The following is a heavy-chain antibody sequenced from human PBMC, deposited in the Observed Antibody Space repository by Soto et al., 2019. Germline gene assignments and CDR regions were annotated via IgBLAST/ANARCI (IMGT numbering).Heavy chain of an antibody. J-gene: IGHJ4*02. CDR1: GFTFSSYA. CDR3: AKPLQVY. CDR2: ISGSGVSA. Sequence: GGSLRLSCAASGFTFSSYAMSWARQAPGKGLEYVSTISGSGVSAYYADSVKGRFTISRDNSKNTLYLQMNSLRAEDTAIYYCAKPLQVYWGQGTLVTVSS. V-gene: IGHV3-23*01.